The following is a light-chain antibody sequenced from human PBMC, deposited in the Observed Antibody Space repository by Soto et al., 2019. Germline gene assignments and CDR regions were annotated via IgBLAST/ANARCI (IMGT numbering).Light chain of an antibody. CDR2: AAS. Sequence: GGGIINKTFLASQGISSYLAWYQQKPRKAPKLLIYAASTLQSGVPSRFSGSGSGTEFTLTISSLQPEDFATYYCQQLNSYPITFGQGGLLE. V-gene: IGKV1-9*01. J-gene: IGKJ5*01. CDR1: QGISSY. CDR3: QQLNSYPIT.